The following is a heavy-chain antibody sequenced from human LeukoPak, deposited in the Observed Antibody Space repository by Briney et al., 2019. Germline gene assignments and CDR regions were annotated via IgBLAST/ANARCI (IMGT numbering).Heavy chain of an antibody. CDR3: ARDLRSAVGYFDF. CDR1: GDSMSSYY. J-gene: IGHJ4*02. D-gene: IGHD6-13*01. CDR2: VYYTGVT. V-gene: IGHV4-59*01. Sequence: SETLSLTCSVSGDSMSSYYWNWIRQPPGKGLEWIGYVYYTGVTSDDPSLKSRVTISVDTSKNQFSLKLYSVTAADTAVYYCARDLRSAVGYFDFWGQGTLVTVSS.